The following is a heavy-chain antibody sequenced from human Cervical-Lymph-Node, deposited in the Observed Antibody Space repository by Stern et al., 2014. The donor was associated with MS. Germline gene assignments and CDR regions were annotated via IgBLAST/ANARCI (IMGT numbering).Heavy chain of an antibody. CDR2: ISYDGSNK. CDR3: ARRLGYCSGGSCRHYYYGMDV. D-gene: IGHD2-15*01. Sequence: VQLVESGGGVVQPGRSLRLSCAASGFTFSSYGMHWVRQAPGKGLEWVAVISYDGSNKYYADSVKGRFIISRDNSKNTLYLQMNSLRAEDTAVYYCARRLGYCSGGSCRHYYYGMDVWGQGTTVTVSS. V-gene: IGHV3-30*03. CDR1: GFTFSSYG. J-gene: IGHJ6*02.